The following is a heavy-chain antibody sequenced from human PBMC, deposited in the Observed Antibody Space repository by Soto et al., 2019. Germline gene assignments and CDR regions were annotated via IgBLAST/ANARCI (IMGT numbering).Heavy chain of an antibody. CDR1: GFTFNYYW. D-gene: IGHD3-16*01. V-gene: IGHV3-74*01. J-gene: IGHJ4*02. CDR2: IQSDGSSP. Sequence: EVQLVESGGGLVQPGGSLRLSCVASGFTFNYYWMHWVRQAPGKGLVWVSRIQSDGSSPDYVDSVKGRFTISRDNAKNTLYLQMNNLSAEDTAVYYCARGGAPDYWGQGTLVTVSS. CDR3: ARGGAPDY.